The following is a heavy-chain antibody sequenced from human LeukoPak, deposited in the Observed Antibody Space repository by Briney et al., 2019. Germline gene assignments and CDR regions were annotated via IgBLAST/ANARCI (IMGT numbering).Heavy chain of an antibody. CDR1: GFTFSSYG. CDR3: AKAASGSYLYYFDY. D-gene: IGHD1-26*01. J-gene: IGHJ4*02. CDR2: ISYSGGST. Sequence: GGSLRLSCAASGFTFSSYGMLWVRQAPAKGLEWVSTISYSGGSTYYVDSVKGRFTISRDNSENTLYLQLNSLRAEDTAVYYCAKAASGSYLYYFDYWGQGTLVNVSS. V-gene: IGHV3-23*01.